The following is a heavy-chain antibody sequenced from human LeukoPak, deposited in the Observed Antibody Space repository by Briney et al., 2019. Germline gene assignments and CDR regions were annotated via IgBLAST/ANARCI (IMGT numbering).Heavy chain of an antibody. CDR2: IKSDGSST. CDR1: GFIFSSYW. CDR3: ARVKGYDSSGPFDY. J-gene: IGHJ4*02. Sequence: GGSLRLSCAASGFIFSSYWMHWVRQAPGKGLVWVSRIKSDGSSTSYADSVKGRFTISRDNAKNTLYLQMNSLRVEDTAVHYCARVKGYDSSGPFDYWGQGTLVTVSS. V-gene: IGHV3-74*01. D-gene: IGHD3-22*01.